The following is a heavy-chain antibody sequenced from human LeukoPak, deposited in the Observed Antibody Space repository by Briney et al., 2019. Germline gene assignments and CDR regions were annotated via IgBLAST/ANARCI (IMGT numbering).Heavy chain of an antibody. J-gene: IGHJ4*02. D-gene: IGHD5-24*01. CDR3: ARHSRVESFNY. Sequence: SETLSLTCTVSGGSMSPYHWGWIRQPPGKGLEWTGYIYYSGSTNYNPSLNSRVTISVDTSKNQFSLRLSSVTAADTAVYSCARHSRVESFNYWGQGTLVTVS. CDR2: IYYSGST. V-gene: IGHV4-59*08. CDR1: GGSMSPYH.